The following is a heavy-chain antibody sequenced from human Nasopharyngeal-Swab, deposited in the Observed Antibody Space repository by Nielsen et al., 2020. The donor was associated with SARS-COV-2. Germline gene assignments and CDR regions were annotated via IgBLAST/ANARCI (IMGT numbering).Heavy chain of an antibody. J-gene: IGHJ6*02. CDR3: AAATSLDYYYYYGMDV. CDR2: ISSSSSYI. V-gene: IGHV3-21*01. D-gene: IGHD1-26*01. CDR1: GFTFSSYS. Sequence: GESLKISCAASGFTFSSYSMNWVRQAPGKGLEWVSSISSSSSYIYYADSVKGRITISRDNAKNSLYLQMNSLRAEDTAVYYCAAATSLDYYYYYGMDVWGQGTTVTVSS.